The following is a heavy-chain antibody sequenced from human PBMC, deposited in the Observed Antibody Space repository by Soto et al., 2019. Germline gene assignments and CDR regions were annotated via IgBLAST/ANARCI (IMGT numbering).Heavy chain of an antibody. Sequence: QVQLQESGPGLVNPSQTLSLTCTVSGGSISSGGYYWSWIRQHPGKGLEWIGYIYYNGNTYYNPSLKSRVTISLDTSKNQFSLKVNSMTAAGTAVYYCASAVRSWYYFDYWGQGALVTVSS. CDR2: IYYNGNT. J-gene: IGHJ4*02. V-gene: IGHV4-31*03. CDR3: ASAVRSWYYFDY. D-gene: IGHD6-13*01. CDR1: GGSISSGGYY.